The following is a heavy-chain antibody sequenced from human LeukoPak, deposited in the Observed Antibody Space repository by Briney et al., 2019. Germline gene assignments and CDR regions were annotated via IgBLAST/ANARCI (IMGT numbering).Heavy chain of an antibody. V-gene: IGHV1-2*02. J-gene: IGHJ4*02. CDR1: GYTFTGYY. CDR2: INPNSGGT. D-gene: IGHD2-2*01. Sequence: ASVKVSCKASGYTFTGYYMHWVRQAPGQGLEWMGWINPNSGGTNYAQKFQGRVTMTRDTSISTAYMELSRLRSDDTAVYYCAAAYAIMACWYFEYWGQGTLVTVSS. CDR3: AAAYAIMACWYFEY.